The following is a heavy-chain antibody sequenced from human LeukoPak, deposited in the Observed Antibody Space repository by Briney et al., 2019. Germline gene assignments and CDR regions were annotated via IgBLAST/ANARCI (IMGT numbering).Heavy chain of an antibody. CDR2: IDPNSGVT. Sequence: GASVKVSCKASGYTFTGYYMHWVRQAPGQGLEWMGRIDPNSGVTNYAQNFQGRVTMTRDTSITTAYMDLSGLISDDTAVYYCARAQVEGTMIVVALFDYRGQVILVTVSS. CDR1: GYTFTGYY. D-gene: IGHD3-22*01. J-gene: IGHJ4*02. V-gene: IGHV1-2*06. CDR3: ARAQVEGTMIVVALFDY.